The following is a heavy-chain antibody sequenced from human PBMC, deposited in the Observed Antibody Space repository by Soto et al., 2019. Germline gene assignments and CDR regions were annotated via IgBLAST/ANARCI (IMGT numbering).Heavy chain of an antibody. Sequence: EVQLVESGGGLVQPGGSLKLSCVASGFTFSDSAMHWVRQASGKGLEWVGRIRSNVNTYATAYAASVKGRFTISRDDSKNTAYLQMNSLKTEDTAVYYCTRRRDWPAMDPLDYWGQGTLVTVSS. CDR1: GFTFSDSA. CDR3: TRRRDWPAMDPLDY. CDR2: IRSNVNTYAT. V-gene: IGHV3-73*02. J-gene: IGHJ4*02. D-gene: IGHD5-18*01.